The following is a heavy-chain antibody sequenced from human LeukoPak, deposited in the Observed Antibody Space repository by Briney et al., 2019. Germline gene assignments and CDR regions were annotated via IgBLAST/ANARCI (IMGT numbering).Heavy chain of an antibody. Sequence: PGGSLRLSCAASGFTFSSYGMHWVRQAPGKGLEWVAVIWYDGSNKYYADSVKGRFTISRDNSKNTLYLQMNSLRAEDTAVYYCARGWRYSYGSKRSDYFDYWGQGTLVTVSS. CDR3: ARGWRYSYGSKRSDYFDY. CDR1: GFTFSSYG. D-gene: IGHD5-18*01. CDR2: IWYDGSNK. J-gene: IGHJ4*02. V-gene: IGHV3-33*01.